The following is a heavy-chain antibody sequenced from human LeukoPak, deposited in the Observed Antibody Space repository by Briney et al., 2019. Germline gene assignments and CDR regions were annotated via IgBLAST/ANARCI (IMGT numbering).Heavy chain of an antibody. CDR3: ATDNGGYALNY. V-gene: IGHV3-21*01. Sequence: GGSLRLSCAASGFTFSSYSMNWVRQAPGKGLEWVSSISSSSSYIYHADSLKGRFIISRDNAKNSLYLQMNSLRVEDTAVYYCATDNGGYALNYWGQGTLVTVSS. CDR1: GFTFSSYS. D-gene: IGHD5-12*01. CDR2: ISSSSSYI. J-gene: IGHJ4*02.